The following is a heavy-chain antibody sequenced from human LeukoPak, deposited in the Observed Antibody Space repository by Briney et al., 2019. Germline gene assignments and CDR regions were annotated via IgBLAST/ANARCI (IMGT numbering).Heavy chain of an antibody. D-gene: IGHD2-15*01. J-gene: IGHJ4*02. V-gene: IGHV3-21*01. CDR2: ISSSSSYI. CDR1: GFTFSSYS. CDR3: ARESCSGGSCYFDY. Sequence: GGSLRLSCAASGFTFSSYSMNWVRQAPGKGLEWVSSISSSSSYIYYADSVKGRFTISRDNAKNSLYLQMNSLRAEDTAVYYCARESCSGGSCYFDYWGQGTLVTVSS.